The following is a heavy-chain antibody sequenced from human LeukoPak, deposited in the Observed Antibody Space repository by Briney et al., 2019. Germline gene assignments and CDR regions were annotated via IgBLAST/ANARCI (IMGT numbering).Heavy chain of an antibody. CDR3: AGVISATGYFDY. CDR1: GGSISSYY. Sequence: SETLSLTCTVSGGSISSYYWSWLRQPAGRGLEWIGRIYTSGSSNYNPSLNIRVTMSVDTSKNQFSLKLSTVTAADTAVYYCAGVISATGYFDYWGQGTLVTVSS. J-gene: IGHJ4*02. D-gene: IGHD2-15*01. V-gene: IGHV4-4*07. CDR2: IYTSGSS.